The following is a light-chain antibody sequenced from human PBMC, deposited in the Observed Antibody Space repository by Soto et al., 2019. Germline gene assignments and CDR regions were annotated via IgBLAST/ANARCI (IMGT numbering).Light chain of an antibody. V-gene: IGLV2-11*01. CDR2: DVS. CDR3: CSYAGSYTWV. CDR1: SSDVGAYIS. J-gene: IGLJ3*02. Sequence: QSVLTQPRSVSGSPGQSVTISCTGTSSDVGAYISVSWYQQHPGKAPKVMIYDVSKRPSGVPDRFSGSKSGNTASLTISGLQAEDEAEYYCCSYAGSYTWVFGGGTKLTVL.